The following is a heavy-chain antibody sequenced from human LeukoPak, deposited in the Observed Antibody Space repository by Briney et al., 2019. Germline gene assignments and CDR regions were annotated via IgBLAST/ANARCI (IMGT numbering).Heavy chain of an antibody. D-gene: IGHD1-1*01. Sequence: QTGGSLRLSCAASGFTFTAFEMNWVRQAPGKGLEWLSYIHSSGTTVYYADSVKGRFTVSRDNAKSSMYLQMHSLRAEDTAIYYCARGTAVGWGMDVWGQGTTVTVSS. J-gene: IGHJ6*02. V-gene: IGHV3-48*03. CDR2: IHSSGTTV. CDR3: ARGTAVGWGMDV. CDR1: GFTFTAFE.